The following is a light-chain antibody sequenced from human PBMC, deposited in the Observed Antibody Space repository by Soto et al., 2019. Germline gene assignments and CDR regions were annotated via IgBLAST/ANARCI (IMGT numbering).Light chain of an antibody. CDR1: SSNIGNNY. J-gene: IGLJ1*01. CDR3: GTWDSSLTAYI. CDR2: DNN. V-gene: IGLV1-51*01. Sequence: VLTQPPSVSAAPGQKVTISCSGSSSNIGNNYVSWYQQLPGTAPKLPIYDNNKRPSGIPDRFSGSKSGTSATLGITGLQTGDEADYYCGTWDSSLTAYIFGIAPKVTVL.